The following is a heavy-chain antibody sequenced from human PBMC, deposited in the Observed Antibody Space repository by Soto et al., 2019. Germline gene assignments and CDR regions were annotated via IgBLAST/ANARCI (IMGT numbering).Heavy chain of an antibody. CDR1: STLFGTYC. CDR2: IYDRGNT. Sequence: PSETLYFPFTVSSTLFGTYCWSWIRQSPGEGLEWIGYIYDRGNTDYNPSLRSRVTMSVDTSKSQFSMHLRSVTTADTAVYYCAFSWNALAVTTFDYWCQG. CDR3: AFSWNALAVTTFDY. D-gene: IGHD4-17*01. J-gene: IGHJ4*02. V-gene: IGHV4-59*03.